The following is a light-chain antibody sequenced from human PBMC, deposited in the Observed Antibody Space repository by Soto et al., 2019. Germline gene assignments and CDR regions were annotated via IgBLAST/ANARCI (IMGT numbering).Light chain of an antibody. CDR2: GAS. V-gene: IGKV3-20*01. CDR3: QLYGSSTLYT. CDR1: QSVSSSY. Sequence: EMVLTQSPGTLSLSPGERATLSCRASQSVSSSYLAWYQQKPGQAPRLLIYGASSRATGIPDTFSGSGSGTVFTLAISRLESGDGAVYYYQLYGSSTLYTFGQGTKLELK. J-gene: IGKJ2*01.